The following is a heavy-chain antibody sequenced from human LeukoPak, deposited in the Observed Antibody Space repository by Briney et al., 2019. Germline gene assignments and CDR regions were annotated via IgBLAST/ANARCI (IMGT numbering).Heavy chain of an antibody. D-gene: IGHD6-13*01. Sequence: GGSLRLSCAASGFTFSSYSMNWVRQAPGKGLEWVSSISSSSSYIYYADSVKGRFTISRDNSKNTLYLQMNSLRAEDTAVYYCAKDMYILAAADFHWGQGTLVTVSS. J-gene: IGHJ4*02. CDR1: GFTFSSYS. CDR3: AKDMYILAAADFH. V-gene: IGHV3-21*04. CDR2: ISSSSSYI.